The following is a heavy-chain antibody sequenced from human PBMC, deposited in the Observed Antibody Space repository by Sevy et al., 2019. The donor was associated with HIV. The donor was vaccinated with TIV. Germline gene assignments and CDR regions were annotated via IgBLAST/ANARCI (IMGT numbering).Heavy chain of an antibody. J-gene: IGHJ6*02. V-gene: IGHV5-51*01. D-gene: IGHD2-2*02. CDR2: IYPGDSDT. Sequence: GESLKISCKGSGYSFTSYWIGWVRQMPGKGLEWMGIIYPGDSDTRYSPSFQGQVTIPADNSNSTAYLQWGSLKASDTAMYYCAKTVVPAAIRGYYYGMDVWGQGTTVTVSS. CDR1: GYSFTSYW. CDR3: AKTVVPAAIRGYYYGMDV.